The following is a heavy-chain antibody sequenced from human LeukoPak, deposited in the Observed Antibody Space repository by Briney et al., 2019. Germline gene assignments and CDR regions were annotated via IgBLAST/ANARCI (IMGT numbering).Heavy chain of an antibody. D-gene: IGHD3-22*01. V-gene: IGHV5-51*01. J-gene: IGHJ3*02. CDR3: ARQVTMIVVDPDAFDI. Sequence: GESLKISCKGSGYSFTSYWIGWVRQMPGKGLEWMGIIYPGDSDTRYSPSFQGQVTISADKSISTAYLQWSSLKASDTAMYYCARQVTMIVVDPDAFDIWGQGTRVPVSS. CDR2: IYPGDSDT. CDR1: GYSFTSYW.